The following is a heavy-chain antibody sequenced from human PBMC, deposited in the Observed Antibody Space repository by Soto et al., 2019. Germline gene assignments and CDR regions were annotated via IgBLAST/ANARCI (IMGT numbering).Heavy chain of an antibody. Sequence: GGSLRLSCVDSGFTFSASARDWVRQAPGKGLEWVSGIRGSGDTMGYADSVKGRFTISRDNSKNTLFLQMNSLRAEDTALYYCAKSDTTGDINFLAHWGRGTRVTVS. CDR2: IRGSGDTM. J-gene: IGHJ4*02. V-gene: IGHV3-23*01. CDR3: AKSDTTGDINFLAH. D-gene: IGHD2-8*01. CDR1: GFTFSASA.